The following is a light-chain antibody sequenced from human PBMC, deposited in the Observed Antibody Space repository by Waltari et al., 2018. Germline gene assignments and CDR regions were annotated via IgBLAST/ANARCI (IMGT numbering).Light chain of an antibody. V-gene: IGLV2-14*03. CDR1: SRDVGGYNY. J-gene: IGLJ2*01. CDR3: SSYISSSTLEL. Sequence: QSALTQPASVSGSPGQSITIPCTGTSRDVGGYNYVSWYQQHPGKAPKLIIYDVSNRPSGVSNRFSGSKSGNTASLTISGLQAEDEADYYCSSYISSSTLELFGGGTSLTVL. CDR2: DVS.